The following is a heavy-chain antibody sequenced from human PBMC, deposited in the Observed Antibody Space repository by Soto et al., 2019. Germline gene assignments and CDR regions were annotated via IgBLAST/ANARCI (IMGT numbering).Heavy chain of an antibody. J-gene: IGHJ4*02. Sequence: QVQLVESGGGLVKPGGSLRLSCAASRFTFSDYYMSWIRQAPGKGLEWVSYISNTGGTIYYADSVKGRFTISRDNAKNSLYLQMNSLRGDDTAVYYCARAPPNCSSWFCSFDYWGQGTLVTVSS. CDR1: RFTFSDYY. V-gene: IGHV3-11*01. CDR2: ISNTGGTI. D-gene: IGHD6-13*01. CDR3: ARAPPNCSSWFCSFDY.